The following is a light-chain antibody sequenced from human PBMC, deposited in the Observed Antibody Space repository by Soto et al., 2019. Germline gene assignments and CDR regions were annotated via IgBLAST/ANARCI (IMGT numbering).Light chain of an antibody. Sequence: EIVLTQSPGTLSLSPGERATLSCRASQSVSSNYLAWYQQKPDQAPRLLIYGASSRATDIPDRFSSSGFGTDFTLTISRLETEDFAVYYCQQYGNSPVTFGHGTKVEIK. CDR1: QSVSSNY. CDR2: GAS. CDR3: QQYGNSPVT. V-gene: IGKV3-20*01. J-gene: IGKJ1*01.